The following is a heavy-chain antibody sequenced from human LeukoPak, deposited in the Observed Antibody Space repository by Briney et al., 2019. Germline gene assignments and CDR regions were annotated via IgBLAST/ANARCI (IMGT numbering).Heavy chain of an antibody. D-gene: IGHD2-15*01. CDR2: IYSGGST. J-gene: IGHJ6*03. V-gene: IGHV3-53*01. Sequence: GGSLRLSCAASGFTVSSNYMSWVRQAPGKGLEWVSVIYSGGSTYYADSVKGRFTISRDNSKNTLYLQMNSLRAEDTAVYYCARARGGYCSGGSCYPPYYMDVWGKGTTVTISS. CDR3: ARARGGYCSGGSCYPPYYMDV. CDR1: GFTVSSNY.